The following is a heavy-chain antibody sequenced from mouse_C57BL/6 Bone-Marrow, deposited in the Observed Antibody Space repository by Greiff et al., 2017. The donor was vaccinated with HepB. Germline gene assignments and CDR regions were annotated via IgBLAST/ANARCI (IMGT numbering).Heavy chain of an antibody. V-gene: IGHV5-12*01. J-gene: IGHJ4*01. CDR1: GFTFSDYY. Sequence: EVKVVESGGGLVQPGGSLKLSCAASGFTFSDYYMYWVRQTPEKRLEWVAYISNGGGSTYYPDTVKGRFTISRDNAKNTLYLQLSRLKSEDTAMYYCARHGMDYWGKGTSVTVSS. CDR3: ARHGMDY. CDR2: ISNGGGST.